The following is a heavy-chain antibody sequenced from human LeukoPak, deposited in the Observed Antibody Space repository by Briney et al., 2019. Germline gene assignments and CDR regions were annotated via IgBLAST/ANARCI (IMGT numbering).Heavy chain of an antibody. CDR3: ARHRYSSSWSPGYYYYYGMDV. Sequence: GQSLQISSKGSGYSFTSYWIGWVRQRPGKGLEWMGIIYPGDSDTRYSPSFQGQVTISADKSISTAYLQWSSLKASDTAMYYCARHRYSSSWSPGYYYYYGMDVWGEGTTATVSS. V-gene: IGHV5-51*01. D-gene: IGHD6-13*01. CDR1: GYSFTSYW. CDR2: IYPGDSDT. J-gene: IGHJ6*04.